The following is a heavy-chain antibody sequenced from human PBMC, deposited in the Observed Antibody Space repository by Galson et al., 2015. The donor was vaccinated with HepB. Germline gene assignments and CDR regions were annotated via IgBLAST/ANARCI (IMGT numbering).Heavy chain of an antibody. Sequence: SVKVSCKASGGTFSSYAINWVRQAPGQGLEWMGGIIPVFGRPNYAQKFQGRVTITADEATSSAYMDLNSLRSEDTAVYYCAKTVSQLLMRSAMDVWGQGTTVTVSS. CDR2: IIPVFGRP. J-gene: IGHJ6*02. V-gene: IGHV1-69*13. D-gene: IGHD2-2*01. CDR3: AKTVSQLLMRSAMDV. CDR1: GGTFSSYA.